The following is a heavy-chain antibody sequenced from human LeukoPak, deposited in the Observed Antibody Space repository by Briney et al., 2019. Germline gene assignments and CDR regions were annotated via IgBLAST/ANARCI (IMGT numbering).Heavy chain of an antibody. CDR2: INWNGGST. V-gene: IGHV3-20*04. D-gene: IGHD4/OR15-4a*01. J-gene: IGHJ4*02. CDR1: GFTFDDYG. CDR3: ARTYVSSTIAMGY. Sequence: PGGSLRLSCAASGFTFDDYGMSWVRQAPGKGLEWVSGINWNGGSTGYADSVKGRFTISRDNAKNSLYLQMNSLRAEDTAVYYCARTYVSSTIAMGYWGQGTLVSVSS.